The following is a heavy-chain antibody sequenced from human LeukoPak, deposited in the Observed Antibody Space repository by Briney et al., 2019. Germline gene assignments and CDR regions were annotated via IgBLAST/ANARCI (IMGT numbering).Heavy chain of an antibody. CDR3: ARTPRGYCSGGSCYSPHQFDY. Sequence: ASVKVSCKASGYTFTDYYVHWVRQAPGQGLEWMGWINPNSADTSYAQKFRGRVIMTRDTSINTAYVVLSGLKSDDTAVYYCARTPRGYCSGGSCYSPHQFDYWGQGTLVTVSS. J-gene: IGHJ4*02. D-gene: IGHD2-15*01. CDR2: INPNSADT. CDR1: GYTFTDYY. V-gene: IGHV1-2*02.